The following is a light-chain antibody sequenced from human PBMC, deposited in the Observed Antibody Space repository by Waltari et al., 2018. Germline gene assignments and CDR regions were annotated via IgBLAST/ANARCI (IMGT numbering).Light chain of an antibody. CDR2: DAS. V-gene: IGKV3-11*01. CDR3: QQRYNWPPLT. J-gene: IGKJ4*01. Sequence: VVLTQSPVTLSLSPGETATLSCRASQTIGTYLAWYQHKLGQSPRLLIYDASTRATGIPARFSGSGSGTAFTLPISGLEAEDSAFYYCQQRYNWPPLTFGGGPRYRPN. CDR1: QTIGTY.